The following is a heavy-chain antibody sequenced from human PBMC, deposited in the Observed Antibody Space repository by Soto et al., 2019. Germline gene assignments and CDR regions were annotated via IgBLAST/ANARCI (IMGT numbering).Heavy chain of an antibody. D-gene: IGHD3-3*01. CDR2: ISWNSGSI. Sequence: LRLSCAASGFTFDDYAMHWVRQAPGKGLEWVSGISWNSGSIGYADSVKGRFTISRDNAKNSLYLQMNSLRAEDTALYYCAKAGFWSGYYSLVDYWGQGTLVTVSS. CDR1: GFTFDDYA. V-gene: IGHV3-9*01. CDR3: AKAGFWSGYYSLVDY. J-gene: IGHJ4*02.